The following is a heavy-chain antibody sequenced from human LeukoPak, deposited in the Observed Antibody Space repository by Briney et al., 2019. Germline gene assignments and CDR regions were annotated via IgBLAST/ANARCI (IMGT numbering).Heavy chain of an antibody. CDR1: GFTFSSYW. D-gene: IGHD1-26*01. Sequence: GSLRLSCAASGFTFSSYWMSWVRQPPGKGLEWIGEIYHSGSTNYNPSLKSRVTISVDKSKNQFSLKLSSVTAADTAVYFCASRNIVGATTGSRDAFDIWGQGTMVTVSS. V-gene: IGHV4-4*01. CDR3: ASRNIVGATTGSRDAFDI. CDR2: IYHSGST. J-gene: IGHJ3*02.